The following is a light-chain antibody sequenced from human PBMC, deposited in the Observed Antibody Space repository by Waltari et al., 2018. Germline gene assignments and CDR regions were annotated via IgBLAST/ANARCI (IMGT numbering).Light chain of an antibody. CDR3: SSYAGNNNFV. V-gene: IGLV2-8*01. Sequence: QSALTQPPSASGSPGQPVTISCTGTSVDVGGHDFVSWYQHHPGKAPKLIISEVSKRPSGVPDRFSGSKSGNTASLTVSGLQTEDEADYYCSSYAGNNNFVFGDGTKVTVL. CDR1: SVDVGGHDF. J-gene: IGLJ1*01. CDR2: EVS.